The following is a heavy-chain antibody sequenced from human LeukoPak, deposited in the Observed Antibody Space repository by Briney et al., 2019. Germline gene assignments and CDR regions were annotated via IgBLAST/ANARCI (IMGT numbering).Heavy chain of an antibody. Sequence: SETLSLTCTVTSGSTNGHYWSWIRQPAGKEMQWIGRIYTSEATNYNPSFKSRVTMSIDTSKKEFTLKLTSVTAADTAVYYCARDQYFDFWSSNATPYYFDYWGPGSRVTVSS. J-gene: IGHJ4*02. CDR3: ARDQYFDFWSSNATPYYFDY. CDR2: IYTSEAT. V-gene: IGHV4-4*07. CDR1: SGSTNGHY. D-gene: IGHD3-3*01.